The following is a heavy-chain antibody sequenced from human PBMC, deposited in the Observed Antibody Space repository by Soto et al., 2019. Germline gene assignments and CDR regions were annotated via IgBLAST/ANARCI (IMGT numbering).Heavy chain of an antibody. CDR3: ARERPDGARLDP. J-gene: IGHJ5*02. V-gene: IGHV4-4*02. CDR1: GDSISNNKW. Sequence: SETLSLTCSVSGDSISNNKWWSWVRQPPGKGLEWIGEMHHSGSIHYNASLKSRATLSVDKSRNQFSLLLTSVTAAVIAVYFCARERPDGARLDPWGQGTLVTVSS. CDR2: MHHSGSI.